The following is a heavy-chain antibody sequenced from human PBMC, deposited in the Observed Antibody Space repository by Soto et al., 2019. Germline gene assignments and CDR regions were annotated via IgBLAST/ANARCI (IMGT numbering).Heavy chain of an antibody. J-gene: IGHJ6*03. V-gene: IGHV3-33*01. Sequence: PGGSLRLSCAASGFTFSSYGMHWVRQAPGKGLEWVAVIWYDGSNKYYADSVKGRFTISRDNSKNTLYLQMNSLRAEDTAVYYCARGISYSSGWYYYYYMDVWGKGTTVTVSS. D-gene: IGHD6-19*01. CDR1: GFTFSSYG. CDR3: ARGISYSSGWYYYYYMDV. CDR2: IWYDGSNK.